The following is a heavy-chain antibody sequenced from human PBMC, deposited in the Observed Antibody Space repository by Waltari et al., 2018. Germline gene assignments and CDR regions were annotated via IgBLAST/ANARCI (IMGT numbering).Heavy chain of an antibody. CDR3: ARDWSNGMDV. CDR2: INHSGST. Sequence: QVQLQQWGAGLLKPSETLSLTCAVYGGSFSGYYWSWIRQPPGKGLEWIGEINHSGSTNYNPSLKSRVTISVDTSKNQFSLKLSSVTAADTAVYYCARDWSNGMDVWGQGTTVTVSS. V-gene: IGHV4-34*01. CDR1: GGSFSGYY. D-gene: IGHD3-3*01. J-gene: IGHJ6*02.